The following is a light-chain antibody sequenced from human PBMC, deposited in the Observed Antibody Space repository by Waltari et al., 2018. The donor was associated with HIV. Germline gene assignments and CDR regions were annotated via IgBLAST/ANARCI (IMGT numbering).Light chain of an antibody. Sequence: QSTLTQPPSVSGSLGQSVTIACSGTSSDIGSYNRVSWYQQPPGTAPKLIIYEVTNRPSGCAVRFSGSKSCNTASLTISGLQSEDEADYYCSSYATSSTWVFGGGTQLTVL. V-gene: IGLV2-18*02. CDR3: SSYATSSTWV. J-gene: IGLJ3*02. CDR2: EVT. CDR1: SSDIGSYNR.